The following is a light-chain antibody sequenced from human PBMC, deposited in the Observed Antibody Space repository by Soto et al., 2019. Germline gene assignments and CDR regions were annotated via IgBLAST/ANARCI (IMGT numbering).Light chain of an antibody. Sequence: EIVMTQSPVTLSVSPWERATLSCRASQNISRSLAWYQQKPGQAPRLLIYDASNRATGIPARFSGSGSGTEFILTISSLQSEDFGVYYCQQYNNWPPITFGQGTRLEIK. V-gene: IGKV3D-15*01. CDR2: DAS. CDR1: QNISRS. J-gene: IGKJ5*01. CDR3: QQYNNWPPIT.